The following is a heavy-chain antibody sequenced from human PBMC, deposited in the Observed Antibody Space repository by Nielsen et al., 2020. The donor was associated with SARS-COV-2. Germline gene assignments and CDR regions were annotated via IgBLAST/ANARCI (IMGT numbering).Heavy chain of an antibody. D-gene: IGHD6-19*01. J-gene: IGHJ6*03. Sequence: GGSLRLSCAASGFTFSNAWMSWVRQAPGKGLEWVGRIKSKTDGGTTDYAAPVKGRFTISRDDSKNTLYLQMNSLKTEDTAVYYCTTDSSGWWNYYMDVWGKVTTVTVSS. V-gene: IGHV3-15*01. CDR2: IKSKTDGGTT. CDR3: TTDSSGWWNYYMDV. CDR1: GFTFSNAW.